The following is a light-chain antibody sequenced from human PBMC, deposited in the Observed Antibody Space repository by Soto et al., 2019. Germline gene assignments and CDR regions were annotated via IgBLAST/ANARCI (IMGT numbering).Light chain of an antibody. CDR1: QSVNSK. V-gene: IGKV3-15*01. CDR2: GAS. J-gene: IGKJ4*01. CDR3: QQYNDWPLT. Sequence: EIVMTQSPATLSVSPGERATLSCRASQSVNSKLAWYQQKPGQAPRLLIYGASTRATVIPVTFSGSGSGTEFNLTITSLQSEDVAVYYCQQYNDWPLTFGGGTKVEIK.